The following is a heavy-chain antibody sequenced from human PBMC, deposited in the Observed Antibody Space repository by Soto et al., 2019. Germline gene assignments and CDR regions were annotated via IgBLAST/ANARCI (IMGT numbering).Heavy chain of an antibody. CDR1: GFTFSDYA. CDR3: AKDEYYYSRSGYYIFDS. V-gene: IGHV3-30*18. J-gene: IGHJ4*02. CDR2: ISYGGSNK. Sequence: PGGSLRLSCAASGFTFSDYAMHWVRQAPGKGLEWVAVISYGGSNKYYADSVKGRFTISRDNSKNTLYLQMNSLRSEDTAVYYCAKDEYYYSRSGYYIFDSWGQGTLVTVSS. D-gene: IGHD3-22*01.